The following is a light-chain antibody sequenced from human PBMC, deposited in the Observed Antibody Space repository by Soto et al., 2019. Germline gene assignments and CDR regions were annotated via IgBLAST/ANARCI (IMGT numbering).Light chain of an antibody. CDR3: SSYTSSSTPYV. V-gene: IGLV2-14*03. J-gene: IGLJ1*01. CDR1: NSDVGGYNY. CDR2: DVS. Sequence: QSALTQPASVSGSPGQSITISCTGTNSDVGGYNYVSWYQQHPGKAPKLMIYDVSNRPSGVSNRFSGSKSGNTASLTISGLQADDEADYYCSSYTSSSTPYVFGTGTKLTVL.